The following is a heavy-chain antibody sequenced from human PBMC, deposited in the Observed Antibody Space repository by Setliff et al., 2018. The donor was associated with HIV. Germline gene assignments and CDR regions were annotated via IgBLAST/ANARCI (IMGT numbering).Heavy chain of an antibody. J-gene: IGHJ2*01. CDR2: IYHSGTT. CDR3: ARAPQDRTTWYFDL. D-gene: IGHD4-17*01. V-gene: IGHV4-31*03. CDR1: GGSISSGDYY. Sequence: SETLSLTCSVFGGSISSGDYYWSWLRQHPGKGLEWIGYIYHSGTTYYNPSLASRVIISADTSRKRFSLQLNSVTAADTGVYFCARAPQDRTTWYFDLWSRGTLVTVCS.